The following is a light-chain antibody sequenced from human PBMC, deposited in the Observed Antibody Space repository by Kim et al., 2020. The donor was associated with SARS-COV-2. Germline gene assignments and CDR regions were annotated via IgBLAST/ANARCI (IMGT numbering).Light chain of an antibody. CDR2: SVS. J-gene: IGKJ1*01. CDR3: QQYHNWPPT. CDR1: QGISTN. Sequence: EIVVTQSPVTLSVSPGDRATLSCRATQGISTNLAWYQQQPGQAPRLLISSVSTRATGVPARFSAGGSGTEFTLTISSLQSEDFAVYYCQQYHNWPPTFGQGTKVDIK. V-gene: IGKV3-15*01.